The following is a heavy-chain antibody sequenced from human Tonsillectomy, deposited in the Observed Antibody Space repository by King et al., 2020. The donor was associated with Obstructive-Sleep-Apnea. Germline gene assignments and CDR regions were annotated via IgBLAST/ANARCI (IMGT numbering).Heavy chain of an antibody. J-gene: IGHJ3*02. CDR3: AKEYYGSPYAFDI. D-gene: IGHD3-10*01. Sequence: VQLVESGGGVVQPGRSLRLSCAASGFTLSTSGMHWGRQAPGKGLVWVAGISYVGSIKYYADSVQGRFTISRDNSKNTLNLQMNSLRTEDPAEYYCAKEYYGSPYAFDIWGQGTMVTISS. V-gene: IGHV3-30*18. CDR1: GFTLSTSG. CDR2: ISYVGSIK.